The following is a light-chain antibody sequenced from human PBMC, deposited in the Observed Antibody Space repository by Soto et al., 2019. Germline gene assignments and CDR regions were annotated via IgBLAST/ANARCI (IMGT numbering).Light chain of an antibody. J-gene: IGLJ2*01. V-gene: IGLV2-23*02. CDR3: CSYAGSSTPVV. CDR2: EVS. CDR1: SSDVGSYNL. Sequence: QSVLTQPASASGSPGQSITISCTGTSSDVGSYNLVSWYQQHPGKAPKLMIYEVSKRPSGVSNRFSGSKSGNTASLTISGRQAEDEADYYCCSYAGSSTPVVFGGGTKLTVL.